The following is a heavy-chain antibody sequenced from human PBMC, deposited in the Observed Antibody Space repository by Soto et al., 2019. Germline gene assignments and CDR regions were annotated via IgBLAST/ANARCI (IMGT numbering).Heavy chain of an antibody. J-gene: IGHJ4*02. Sequence: GGSLRLSCAASGFTFSSYALHWVRQAPGKGLEWVAVISYDGSNKYYADSVKGRFTISRDNSKNTRYLQMNSLRAEDTAVYYCARVAYWGPGTQVTVSS. CDR2: ISYDGSNK. V-gene: IGHV3-30-3*01. CDR3: ARVAY. CDR1: GFTFSSYA.